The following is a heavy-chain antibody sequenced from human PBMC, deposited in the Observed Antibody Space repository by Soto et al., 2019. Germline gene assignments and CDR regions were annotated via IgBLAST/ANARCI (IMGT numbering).Heavy chain of an antibody. CDR2: IYWDDDK. Sequence: QITLKESGPTLVKPTQTLTLSCTFSGFSFSTDGVGVGWLRLPPGKALEWLALIYWDDDKRHSPSLQSRLTISKNTSKNQVVLTMTNMDPVDTGTYYCAHWGGVRGYSYGWTPNFWGQGTLVTVSS. D-gene: IGHD5-18*01. J-gene: IGHJ4*02. CDR3: AHWGGVRGYSYGWTPNF. CDR1: GFSFSTDGVG. V-gene: IGHV2-5*02.